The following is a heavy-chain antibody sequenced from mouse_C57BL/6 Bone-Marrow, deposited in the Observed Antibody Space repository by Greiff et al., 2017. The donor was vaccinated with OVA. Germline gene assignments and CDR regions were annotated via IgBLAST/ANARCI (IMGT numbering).Heavy chain of an antibody. CDR1: GYTFTDYY. CDR3: ASGSGSGEGRPDFDY. CDR2: LNPNHGGT. J-gene: IGHJ2*01. V-gene: IGHV1-26*01. D-gene: IGHD1-1*01. Sequence: EVQLQQSGPELVKPGASVKLSCKASGYTFTDYYMNWVKQSHGQSLEWIGVLNPNHGGTNYNQKFKGKATLTVDKSSSTAYMELRSLTSVDSAVYYCASGSGSGEGRPDFDYWGQGTTLTVSS.